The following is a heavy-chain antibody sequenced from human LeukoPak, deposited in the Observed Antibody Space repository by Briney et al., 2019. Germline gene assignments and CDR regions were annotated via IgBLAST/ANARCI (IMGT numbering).Heavy chain of an antibody. CDR1: GFTFSSYA. V-gene: IGHV3-23*01. J-gene: IGHJ4*02. Sequence: GGSLRLSCAASGFTFSSYAMSWVRQAPGKGLEWVSTISGSGGSTYYADSVQGRFTISRDNSRNTLYLQMNSLRAEDTAVYYCAKDPRMSSSRPYYFDYWGQGTLVTVSS. CDR2: ISGSGGST. CDR3: AKDPRMSSSRPYYFDY. D-gene: IGHD6-13*01.